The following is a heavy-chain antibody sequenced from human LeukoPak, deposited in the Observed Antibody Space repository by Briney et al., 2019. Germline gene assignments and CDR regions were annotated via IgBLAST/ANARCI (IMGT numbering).Heavy chain of an antibody. CDR1: GFTFSSYG. CDR3: ARVKFRAAADF. Sequence: GGSLRLSCAASGFTFSSYGMSWVRQAPGKGLEWVSAISGSGGSTYYADSVKGRFTISRDNAKNSLYLQMNSLRAEDTAVYYCARVKFRAAADFWGQGTLVTVSS. J-gene: IGHJ4*02. CDR2: ISGSGGST. V-gene: IGHV3-23*01. D-gene: IGHD6-13*01.